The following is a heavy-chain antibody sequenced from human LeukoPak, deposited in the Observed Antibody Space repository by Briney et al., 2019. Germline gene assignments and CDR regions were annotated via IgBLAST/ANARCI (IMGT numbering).Heavy chain of an antibody. CDR1: GYTFTSYY. CDR3: ARAMTYDSSGWGLRFDDAFDI. D-gene: IGHD3-22*01. V-gene: IGHV1-46*01. Sequence: GASVKVSCKASGYTFTSYYMHWVRQAPGQGLEWMGIINPSGGSTNYAQKFQGRVTMTRDTSTSTVYMELSSLRSEDTAVYYCARAMTYDSSGWGLRFDDAFDIWGQGTMVTVSS. CDR2: INPSGGST. J-gene: IGHJ3*02.